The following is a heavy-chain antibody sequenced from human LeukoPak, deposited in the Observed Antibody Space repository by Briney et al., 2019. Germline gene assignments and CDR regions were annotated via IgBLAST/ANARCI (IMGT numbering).Heavy chain of an antibody. CDR2: ISYDGSNK. D-gene: IGHD2-2*01. V-gene: IGHV3-30-3*01. Sequence: GGSLRLSCAASGFTFSSYAMHWVRQAPGKGLEWVAVISYDGSNKYYADSVKGRFTISRDNSKNTLYLQMNSLRAEDTAVYYCAREHIVVVPAAISYYMDVWGKGTTVTVSS. CDR1: GFTFSSYA. J-gene: IGHJ6*03. CDR3: AREHIVVVPAAISYYMDV.